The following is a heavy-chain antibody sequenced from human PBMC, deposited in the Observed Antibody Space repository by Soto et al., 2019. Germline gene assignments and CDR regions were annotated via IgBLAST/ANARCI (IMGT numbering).Heavy chain of an antibody. CDR2: IRPYNGDT. CDR3: VRDLDGSGSYYTDY. V-gene: IGHV1-18*01. D-gene: IGHD3-10*01. J-gene: IGHJ4*02. Sequence: ASVKVSCKASGYMFISYGINWVRQAPGQGLEWMGWIRPYNGDTKYAQNLQGRVTMTTDTSTSTAYMEMRSLRSDDTAVYYCVRDLDGSGSYYTDYWGPGXLVTAPQ. CDR1: GYMFISYG.